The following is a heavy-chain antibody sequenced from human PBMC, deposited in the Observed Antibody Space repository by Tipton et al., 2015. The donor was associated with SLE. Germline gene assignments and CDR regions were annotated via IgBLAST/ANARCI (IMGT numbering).Heavy chain of an antibody. CDR2: IYYSGST. Sequence: TLSLTCTVSGGSISSSRYYWGWIRQPPGKGLEWIGSIYYSGSTYYNPSLKSRVTISVDTSKNQFSLKLSSVTAADTAVYYCARGYSSGWYDYWGQGTLVTVSS. V-gene: IGHV4-39*07. J-gene: IGHJ4*02. CDR1: GGSISSSRYY. D-gene: IGHD6-19*01. CDR3: ARGYSSGWYDY.